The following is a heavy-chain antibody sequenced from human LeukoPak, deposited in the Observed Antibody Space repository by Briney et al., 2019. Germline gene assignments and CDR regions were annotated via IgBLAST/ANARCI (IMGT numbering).Heavy chain of an antibody. CDR3: ARALSGIAARPVFDY. CDR2: FDPEDGGT. J-gene: IGHJ4*02. D-gene: IGHD6-6*01. V-gene: IGHV1-24*01. CDR1: GYTLTELS. Sequence: VASVKVSCKVSGYTLTELSMHWVRQAPGKGLEWMGGFDPEDGGTIYAQKFQGRVTMTRDTSTSTVYMELSSLRSEDTAVYYCARALSGIAARPVFDYWGQGTLVTVSS.